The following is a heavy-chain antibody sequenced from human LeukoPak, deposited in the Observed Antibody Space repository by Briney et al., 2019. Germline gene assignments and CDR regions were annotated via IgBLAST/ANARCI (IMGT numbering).Heavy chain of an antibody. CDR2: IYYSGST. CDR1: GGSISSSSYY. Sequence: PSETLSLTCTVSGGSISSSSYYWGWIRQPPGKGLEWIGSIYYSGSTYYNPSLKSRVTISVDTSKNQFSLKLSSVTAADTAVYYCARDLLYGSGSTHWGQGTLVTVSS. J-gene: IGHJ4*02. D-gene: IGHD3-10*01. CDR3: ARDLLYGSGSTH. V-gene: IGHV4-39*07.